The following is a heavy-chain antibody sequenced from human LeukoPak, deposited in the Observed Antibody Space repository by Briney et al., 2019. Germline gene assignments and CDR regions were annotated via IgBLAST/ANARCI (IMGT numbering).Heavy chain of an antibody. CDR1: GFTFSSYA. D-gene: IGHD1-26*01. J-gene: IGHJ6*03. V-gene: IGHV3-23*01. CDR2: ISGSGGST. Sequence: PGGSLRLSCAASGFTFSSYAMSWVRQAPGKGLEWVSAISGSGGSTYYADSVKGRFTISRDNSKSTLYLQMNSLRAEDTAVYYCARDSGSLYYYYYMDVWGKGTTVTVSS. CDR3: ARDSGSLYYYYYMDV.